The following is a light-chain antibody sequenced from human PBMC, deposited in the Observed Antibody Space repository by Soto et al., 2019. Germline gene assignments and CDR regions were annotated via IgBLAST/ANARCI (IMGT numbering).Light chain of an antibody. Sequence: EIVLTQSPATLSLSPGERATLSCRASQSVSSYLAWYQQKPGQAPRLLIYDASNRATGIPARYTGSGSGTEFNRPSSSLAPVYFSACDWQQRSNWPLTFGGGTKVEIK. CDR2: DAS. J-gene: IGKJ4*02. CDR1: QSVSSY. V-gene: IGKV3-11*01. CDR3: QQRSNWPLT.